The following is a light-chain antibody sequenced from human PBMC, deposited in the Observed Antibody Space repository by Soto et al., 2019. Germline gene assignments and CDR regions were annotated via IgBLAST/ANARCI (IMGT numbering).Light chain of an antibody. CDR2: GAS. CDR1: QSVGRN. V-gene: IGKV3-20*01. Sequence: EIVMTQSPASLSVSPGERAALSCRASQSVGRNLALYQQKPGQAPRLLIYGASSRATGIPDRFSGSGSGTDFTLTISRLEPEDFAVYYCQQYGSSPLFTFGPGTKVDIK. J-gene: IGKJ3*01. CDR3: QQYGSSPLFT.